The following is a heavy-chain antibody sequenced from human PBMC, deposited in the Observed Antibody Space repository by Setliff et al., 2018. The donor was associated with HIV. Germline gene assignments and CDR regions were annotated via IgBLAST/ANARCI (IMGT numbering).Heavy chain of an antibody. CDR1: GYGFSSYW. D-gene: IGHD2-2*01. CDR2: IYPGDSDT. CDR3: ARRTYCSSTSCYARFDP. J-gene: IGHJ5*02. Sequence: GESLKISCKGSGYGFSSYWIGWVRQMPGKGLEWMGTIYPGDSDTTNNPSFQGQVTISADKAINTAYLQWMSLKASDTAMYYCARRTYCSSTSCYARFDPWGQGTLVTVSS. V-gene: IGHV5-51*01.